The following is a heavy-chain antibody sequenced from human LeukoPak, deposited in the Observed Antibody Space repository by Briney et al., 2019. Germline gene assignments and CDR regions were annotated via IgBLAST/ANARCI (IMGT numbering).Heavy chain of an antibody. D-gene: IGHD2-2*01. Sequence: ASVKVSCKASVYTFTGYYMHWVRQAPGQGLEWMGWINPNSGGTNYAQKFQGRVTMTRDTSITTAYMELSSLRSDDTAVYYCARDVGEYCSSTNCYASHYWGQGTLVTVSS. CDR2: INPNSGGT. CDR1: VYTFTGYY. CDR3: ARDVGEYCSSTNCYASHY. J-gene: IGHJ4*02. V-gene: IGHV1-2*02.